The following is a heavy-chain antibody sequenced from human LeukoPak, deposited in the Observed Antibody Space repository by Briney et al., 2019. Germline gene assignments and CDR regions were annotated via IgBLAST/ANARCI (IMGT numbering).Heavy chain of an antibody. CDR1: GFTFSNNA. D-gene: IGHD6-19*01. CDR2: ISGSGGST. CDR3: AKDRSSGWYYDS. V-gene: IGHV3-23*01. J-gene: IGHJ4*02. Sequence: SGGSLRLSCAASGFTFSNNAMSWVRQAPGKGLEWVSAISGSGGSTYYADSVKGRFTISRDNSRNTLYLQMNSLRAEDTAVYYCAKDRSSGWYYDSWGQGGLVTVSS.